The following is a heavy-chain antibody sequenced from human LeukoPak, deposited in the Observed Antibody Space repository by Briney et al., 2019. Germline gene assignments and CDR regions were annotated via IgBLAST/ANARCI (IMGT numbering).Heavy chain of an antibody. Sequence: GASVKVSCKASGYTFTSYGISWVRQAPGQGLEWMGWISAYNGNTNYAQKLQGRVTITTDESTSTAYMELSSLRSEDTAVYYCAKQGKQVGATVYYYYMDVWGKGTTVTVSS. CDR3: AKQGKQVGATVYYYYMDV. D-gene: IGHD1-26*01. CDR2: ISAYNGNT. J-gene: IGHJ6*03. CDR1: GYTFTSYG. V-gene: IGHV1-18*01.